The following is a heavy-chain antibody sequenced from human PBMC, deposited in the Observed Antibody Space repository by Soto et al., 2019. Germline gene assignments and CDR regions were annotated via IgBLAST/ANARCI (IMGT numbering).Heavy chain of an antibody. CDR1: GGSFKNNA. Sequence: QEKLVQTGAEVKKPGSSVKVSCKTSGGSFKNNAFSWVRQAPGQGLEWMGQILPVYHTTQYAGKFLCRLTITADKSTSTIHMQLSPLRSDDTDVYYCARMRGMLLGSFDVWGQGPTVSVSS. J-gene: IGHJ3*01. CDR2: ILPVYHTT. V-gene: IGHV1-69*06. D-gene: IGHD3-16*01. CDR3: ARMRGMLLGSFDV.